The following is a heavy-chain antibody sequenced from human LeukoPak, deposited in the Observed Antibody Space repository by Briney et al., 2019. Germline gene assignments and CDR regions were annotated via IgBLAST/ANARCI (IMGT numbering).Heavy chain of an antibody. Sequence: SETLSLTCAVYGGSFSGYYWSWIRQPPGKGLEWIGEINHSGSTNHNPSLKSRVTISVDTSKNQFSLKLSSVTAADTAVYYCATYGGNSGGVVDYWGPGTLVTVSS. CDR1: GGSFSGYY. V-gene: IGHV4-34*01. J-gene: IGHJ4*02. D-gene: IGHD4-23*01. CDR2: INHSGST. CDR3: ATYGGNSGGVVDY.